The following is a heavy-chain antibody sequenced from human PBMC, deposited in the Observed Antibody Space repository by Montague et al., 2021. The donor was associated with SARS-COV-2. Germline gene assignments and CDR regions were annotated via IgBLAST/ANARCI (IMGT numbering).Heavy chain of an antibody. D-gene: IGHD1-26*01. J-gene: IGHJ6*02. CDR3: ARDRRIVGALYYYYGMDV. V-gene: IGHV3-53*01. CDR2: IYSGGST. CDR1: GFTVSSNY. Sequence: SLRLSCAASGFTVSSNYMSWVRQAPGKELEWVSVIYSGGSTYYADSVKGRFTISRDNSKNTLYLQMNSLRAEDTAVYYCARDRRIVGALYYYYGMDVWGQGTTVTVSS.